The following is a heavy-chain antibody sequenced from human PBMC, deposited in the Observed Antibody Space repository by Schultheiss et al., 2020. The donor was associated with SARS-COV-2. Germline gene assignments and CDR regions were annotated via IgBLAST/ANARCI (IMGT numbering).Heavy chain of an antibody. Sequence: GESLKISCAASGFTFSSYGMHWVRQAPGKGLEWVAVILYDGSNKYYADSVKGRFTISRDNSKNTLYLQMNSLRAEDTAVYYCARDRWGDFWSGYQKEDMDVWGQGTTVTVSS. CDR2: ILYDGSNK. CDR3: ARDRWGDFWSGYQKEDMDV. CDR1: GFTFSSYG. V-gene: IGHV3-33*01. D-gene: IGHD3-3*01. J-gene: IGHJ6*02.